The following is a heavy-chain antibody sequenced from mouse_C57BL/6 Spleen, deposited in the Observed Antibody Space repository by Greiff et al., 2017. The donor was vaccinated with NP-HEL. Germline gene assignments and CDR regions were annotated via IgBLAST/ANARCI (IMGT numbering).Heavy chain of an antibody. CDR1: GYSITSGYY. Sequence: EVQLQQSGPGLVKPSQSLSLTCSVTGYSITSGYYWNWIRQFPGNKLEWMGYISYDGSNNYNPSLKNRISITRDTSKNQFFLKLKSVTTEDTATYYCALRQLRLRGFAYWGQGTLVTVSA. CDR3: ALRQLRLRGFAY. J-gene: IGHJ3*01. V-gene: IGHV3-6*01. CDR2: ISYDGSN. D-gene: IGHD3-2*02.